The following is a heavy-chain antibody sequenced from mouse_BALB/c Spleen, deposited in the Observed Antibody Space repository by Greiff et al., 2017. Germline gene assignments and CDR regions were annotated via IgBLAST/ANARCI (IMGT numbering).Heavy chain of an antibody. J-gene: IGHJ3*01. CDR1: GDSITSGY. V-gene: IGHV3-8*02. D-gene: IGHD1-1*01. Sequence: EVQRVESGPSLVKPSQTLSLTCSVTGDSITSGYWNWIRKFPGNKLEYMGYISYSGSTYYNPSLKSRISITRDTSKNQYYLQLNSVTTEDTATYYCARGYLRGFAYWGQGTLVTVSA. CDR2: ISYSGST. CDR3: ARGYLRGFAY.